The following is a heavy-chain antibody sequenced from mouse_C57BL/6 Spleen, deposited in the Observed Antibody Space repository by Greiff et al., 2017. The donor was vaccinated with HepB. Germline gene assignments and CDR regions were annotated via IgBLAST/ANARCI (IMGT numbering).Heavy chain of an antibody. CDR3: ARSSYDYFDY. D-gene: IGHD2-12*01. CDR1: GYTFTSYW. Sequence: QVHVKQPGAELVMPGASVKLSCKASGYTFTSYWMHWVKQRPGQGLEWIGEIDPSDSYTNYNQKFKGKSTLTVDKSSSTAYMQLSSLTSEDSAVYYCARSSYDYFDYWGQGTTLTVSS. CDR2: IDPSDSYT. J-gene: IGHJ2*01. V-gene: IGHV1-69*01.